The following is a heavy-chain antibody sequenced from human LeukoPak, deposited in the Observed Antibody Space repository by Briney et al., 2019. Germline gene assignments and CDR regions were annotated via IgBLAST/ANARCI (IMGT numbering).Heavy chain of an antibody. D-gene: IGHD3-10*01. CDR3: ARDHSYYFGSQTSTLDV. V-gene: IGHV4-31*03. CDR2: IYYTGSI. CDR1: GASITAGGYY. J-gene: IGHJ6*02. Sequence: SQTLSLTCTISGASITAGGYYWTWIRQPPGEGLEWIGYIYYTGSIDYNASLKSRLTISLDTSKNRFSLKLNSVTAADTAVYYCARDHSYYFGSQTSTLDVWGQGTAVTVSS.